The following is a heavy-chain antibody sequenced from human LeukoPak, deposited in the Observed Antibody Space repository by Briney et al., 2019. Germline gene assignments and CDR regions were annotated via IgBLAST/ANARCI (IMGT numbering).Heavy chain of an antibody. CDR2: IYYSGST. J-gene: IGHJ5*02. Sequence: SETLSLTCTVSGGSISSYYWSWIRQPPGKGLEWIGYIYYSGSTNYNPSLKSRVTISVDTSKNQFSLKPSSVTAADTAVYYCARGRGFGGGSSGWYNNWFDPWGQGTLSPSPQ. V-gene: IGHV4-59*01. D-gene: IGHD6-19*01. CDR1: GGSISSYY. CDR3: ARGRGFGGGSSGWYNNWFDP.